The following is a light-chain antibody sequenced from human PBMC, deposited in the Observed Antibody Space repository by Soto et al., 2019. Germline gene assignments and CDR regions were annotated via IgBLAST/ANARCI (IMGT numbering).Light chain of an antibody. J-gene: IGLJ3*02. CDR2: EVS. CDR1: SSDVCGYNY. V-gene: IGLV2-14*01. Sequence: QSALTQPASVSGSPGQSITISCTGTSSDVCGYNYVSWYQQHPGKAPKLILYEVSHRPSGVSNRVSGSKSGNTASLTLSGLQGEDEADYYCSSYTSSSTRVFGGGNKLTVL. CDR3: SSYTSSSTRV.